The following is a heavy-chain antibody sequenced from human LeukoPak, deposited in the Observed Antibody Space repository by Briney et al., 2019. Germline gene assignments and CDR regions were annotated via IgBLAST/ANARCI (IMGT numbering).Heavy chain of an antibody. CDR1: GFTFSSYG. CDR2: ISYDGSNK. CDR3: AKDRIAAVSYFDY. J-gene: IGHJ4*02. V-gene: IGHV3-30*18. D-gene: IGHD6-13*01. Sequence: GGSLRLSCAASGFTFSSYGMHWVRQAPGKGLEWVAVISYDGSNKYYADSVEGRFTISRDNSKNTLYLQMNSLRAEDTAVYYCAKDRIAAVSYFDYWGQGTLVTVSS.